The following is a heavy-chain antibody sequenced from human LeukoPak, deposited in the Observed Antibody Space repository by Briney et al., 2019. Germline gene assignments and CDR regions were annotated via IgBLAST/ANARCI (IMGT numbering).Heavy chain of an antibody. V-gene: IGHV3-66*04. J-gene: IGHJ4*02. Sequence: PGGSLRLSCAASGFTLSRNYMSWVRQAPGKGLEWVSVIYSGGSTYYPDSLKGRFTISRDNSKNTLYLQMNSLRAEDTAVYYCARHSSSWSFDYWGQGTLVTVSS. CDR1: GFTLSRNY. CDR2: IYSGGST. D-gene: IGHD6-13*01. CDR3: ARHSSSWSFDY.